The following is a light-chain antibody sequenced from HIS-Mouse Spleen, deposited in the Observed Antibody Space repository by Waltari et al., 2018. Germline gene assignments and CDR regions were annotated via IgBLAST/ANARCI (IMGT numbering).Light chain of an antibody. CDR2: EDS. J-gene: IGLJ2*01. CDR3: YSTDSSGNHRV. CDR1: ALPKKY. V-gene: IGLV3-10*01. Sequence: SYELTQPPPLSLSPGQTARLTFPGNALPKKYAYRYQQKSGQAPVLVIYEDSKRPSGIPERFSGSSSGTMATLTISGAQVEDEADYYCYSTDSSGNHRVFGGGTKLTVL.